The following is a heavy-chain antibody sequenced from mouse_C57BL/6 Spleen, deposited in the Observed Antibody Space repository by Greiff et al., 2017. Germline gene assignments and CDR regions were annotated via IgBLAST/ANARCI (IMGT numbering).Heavy chain of an antibody. CDR2: ISSGGSYT. D-gene: IGHD2-4*01. CDR3: SSGPYDYDEDRYIDY. Sequence: DVKLVESGGDLVKPGGSLKLSCAASGFTFSSYGMSWVRQTPDKRLEWVATISSGGSYTYYPDSVQGRFTISRDNAKNTLYLQMSSLRSEDTAMDFCSSGPYDYDEDRYIDYWGQGTTLTVSS. J-gene: IGHJ2*01. CDR1: GFTFSSYG. V-gene: IGHV5-6*02.